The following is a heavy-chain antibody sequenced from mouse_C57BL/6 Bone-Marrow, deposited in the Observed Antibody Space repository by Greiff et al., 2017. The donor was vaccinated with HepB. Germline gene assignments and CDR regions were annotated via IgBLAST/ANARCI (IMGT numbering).Heavy chain of an antibody. CDR1: GYSITSGYY. V-gene: IGHV3-6*01. CDR3: ARGNPYAMDY. J-gene: IGHJ4*01. CDR2: ISYDGSN. Sequence: DVQLVESGPGLVKPSQSLSLTCSVTGYSITSGYYWNWIRQFPGNRLEWMGYISYDGSNNYNPSLKNRIPITRDTSKNQFFLKLNSVTTEDTATYYCARGNPYAMDYWGQGTSVTVSS.